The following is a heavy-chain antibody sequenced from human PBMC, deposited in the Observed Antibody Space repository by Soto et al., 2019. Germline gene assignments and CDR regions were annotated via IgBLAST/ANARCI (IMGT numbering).Heavy chain of an antibody. D-gene: IGHD1-1*01. Sequence: LRLSCVGSGFDVTTNCMRWVRQAPGKGLECVSIVCTGGATHYADSVKGRFTISRDSSKNTVHLQMNNVRAEDTAVYYCVRDKRTISGIFPGYWGQGTQVTVSS. CDR3: VRDKRTISGIFPGY. CDR1: GFDVTTNC. CDR2: VCTGGAT. J-gene: IGHJ4*02. V-gene: IGHV3-53*01.